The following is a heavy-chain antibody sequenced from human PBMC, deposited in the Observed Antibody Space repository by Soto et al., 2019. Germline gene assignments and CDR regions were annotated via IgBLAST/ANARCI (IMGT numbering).Heavy chain of an antibody. CDR1: GFTFSGYY. J-gene: IGHJ6*02. Sequence: AGRSLRLACAASGFTFSGYYMSWIRQAPGKGLEWVSYISSSNSYTNYADSVKGRFTISRDNAKNSLYLQMNSLRAEDTAVYYCAKDSDFWGGRYYSYGMDVWGQGTTVTVSS. CDR3: AKDSDFWGGRYYSYGMDV. V-gene: IGHV3-11*05. D-gene: IGHD3-3*01. CDR2: ISSSNSYT.